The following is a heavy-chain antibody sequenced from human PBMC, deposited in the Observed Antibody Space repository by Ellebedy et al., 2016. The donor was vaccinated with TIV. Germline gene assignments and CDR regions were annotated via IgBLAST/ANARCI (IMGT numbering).Heavy chain of an antibody. V-gene: IGHV3-21*04. Sequence: GESLKISXAASGFTFSSYSMNWVRQTPGQGLEWVSSISGSSAYIFYVYSVKGRFTISRDNSKNTLYLQMNSLRAEATAVYYCAKVAAAGDNFDYWGQGTLVTVSS. D-gene: IGHD6-13*01. CDR3: AKVAAAGDNFDY. J-gene: IGHJ4*02. CDR1: GFTFSSYS. CDR2: ISGSSAYI.